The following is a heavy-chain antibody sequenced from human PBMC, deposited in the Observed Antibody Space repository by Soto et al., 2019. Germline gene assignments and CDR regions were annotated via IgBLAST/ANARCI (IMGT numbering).Heavy chain of an antibody. D-gene: IGHD2-2*01. Sequence: GGSLRLSCAASGFTFSSYAMHWVRQAPGKGLEWVAVISYDGSNKYYADSVKGRFTISRDNSKNTLYLQMNSLRAEDTAVYYCARAGLGYCTSTNCHPGFDIWGQGTMVTVSS. CDR3: ARAGLGYCTSTNCHPGFDI. CDR2: ISYDGSNK. J-gene: IGHJ3*02. CDR1: GFTFSSYA. V-gene: IGHV3-30-3*01.